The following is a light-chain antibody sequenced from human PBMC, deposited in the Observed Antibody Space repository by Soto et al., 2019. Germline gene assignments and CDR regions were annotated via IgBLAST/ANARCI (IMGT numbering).Light chain of an antibody. CDR2: DAS. J-gene: IGKJ4*01. CDR1: QSVSGY. Sequence: PGERATLSCRASQSVSGYLGWYQQKPGQAPRLLIYDASNRAYGVPARFRGSGSGTNFTLTIASLEPEDFAVYYYQQRSNWPYLTFGGGTRV. CDR3: QQRSNWPYLT. V-gene: IGKV3-11*01.